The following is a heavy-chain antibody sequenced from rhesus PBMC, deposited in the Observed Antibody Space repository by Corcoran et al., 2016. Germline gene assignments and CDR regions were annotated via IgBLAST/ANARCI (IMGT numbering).Heavy chain of an antibody. J-gene: IGHJ4*01. CDR1: VGSVSSSNR. CDR3: ARDPEAMTLDY. D-gene: IGHD1-32*01. V-gene: IGHV4S19*01. CDR2: IIGSRGTT. Sequence: QVQLQESGPGLVKPSETLSLTCAVSVGSVSSSNRWSWLGQPQGKGLEWIGNIIGSRGTTYYNPSLQSRVTISTDTSKNQFSLKLSSVTAADTAVYYCARDPEAMTLDYWGQGVLVTVSS.